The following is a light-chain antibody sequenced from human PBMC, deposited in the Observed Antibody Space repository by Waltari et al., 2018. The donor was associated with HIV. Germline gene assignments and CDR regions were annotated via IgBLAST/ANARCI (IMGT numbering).Light chain of an antibody. J-gene: IGKJ2*03. Sequence: DIQMTQSPSSLSASVGERVTITCRAIQSIGISLNWYQQKAGKAPKVLIYAASRLQSGGPSRFSGSGSETDFTLTISSLQPEDFATYYCQQTYIAARSFGQGTRLEIK. CDR2: AAS. V-gene: IGKV1-39*01. CDR1: QSIGIS. CDR3: QQTYIAARS.